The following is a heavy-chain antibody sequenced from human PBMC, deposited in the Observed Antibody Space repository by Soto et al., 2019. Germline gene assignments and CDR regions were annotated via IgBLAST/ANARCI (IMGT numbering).Heavy chain of an antibody. CDR2: IHSSGST. J-gene: IGHJ6*02. V-gene: IGHV4-59*08. D-gene: IGHD3-10*01. Sequence: SETLSLTCTVSGDSINNYYWSWIRQPPGKGLEWIGYIHSSGSTNYTPSLKSRVTISVDTSKNQFSLKLSSVTAADTAVYYCARGITMVRGVKINYYYYGMDVWGQGTTVTVSS. CDR3: ARGITMVRGVKINYYYYGMDV. CDR1: GDSINNYY.